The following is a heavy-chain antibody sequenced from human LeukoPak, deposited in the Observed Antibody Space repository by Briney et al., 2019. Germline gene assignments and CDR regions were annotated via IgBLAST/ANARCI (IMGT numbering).Heavy chain of an antibody. Sequence: SETLSLTCTVSGYSISSGYYWGWIRQPPGKGLEWIGSIYHSGSTYYNPSLKSRVTISVDTSKNQFSLKPSSVTAADTAVYYCARVRLTKLYYFDYWGQGTLVTVSS. CDR3: ARVRLTKLYYFDY. J-gene: IGHJ4*02. CDR2: IYHSGST. D-gene: IGHD5-12*01. V-gene: IGHV4-38-2*02. CDR1: GYSISSGYY.